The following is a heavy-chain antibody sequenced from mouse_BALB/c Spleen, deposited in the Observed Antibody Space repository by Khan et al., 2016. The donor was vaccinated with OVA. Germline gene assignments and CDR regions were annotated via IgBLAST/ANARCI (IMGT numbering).Heavy chain of an antibody. CDR1: GYTFTNYW. CDR3: TKHGSSYAWFGH. CDR2: IDPTTGYT. D-gene: IGHD1-1*01. V-gene: IGHV1-7*01. Sequence: QVQLKQSGAELAKPGASVKMSCKASGYTFTNYWMHWVKQRPGQGLEWIGYIDPTTGYTEYNQKFKDKATLTADKSSSTAYMQLSSLTSEDSAVXYCTKHGSSYAWFGHWGQGTLVTVSA. J-gene: IGHJ3*01.